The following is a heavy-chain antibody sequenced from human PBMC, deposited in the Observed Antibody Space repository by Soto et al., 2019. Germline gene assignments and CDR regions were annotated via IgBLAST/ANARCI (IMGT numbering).Heavy chain of an antibody. J-gene: IGHJ4*02. CDR2: ISGSGGST. Sequence: PGGSLRLSCAASGLTFSSYAMSWVRQAPGKGLEWVSAISGSGGSTYYADSVKGRFTISRDNSKNTLYLQMNSLRAEDTAVYYCAKDLFSVGDSSGYYYVSFDYWGQGTLVTVSS. CDR3: AKDLFSVGDSSGYYYVSFDY. CDR1: GLTFSSYA. V-gene: IGHV3-23*01. D-gene: IGHD3-22*01.